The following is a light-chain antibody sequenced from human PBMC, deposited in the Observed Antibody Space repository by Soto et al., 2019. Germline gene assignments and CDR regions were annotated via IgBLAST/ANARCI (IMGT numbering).Light chain of an antibody. J-gene: IGKJ3*01. CDR1: QSISTW. CDR3: QQCSSFS. V-gene: IGKV1-5*01. CDR2: DAS. Sequence: DIQMTQSPSTLSASVGDTVTITCRASQSISTWLAWYQQKPGKAPKLLIYDASSLESGVPSRFSGSGSGTEFTLTIISLQPDDFATYYCQQCSSFSFGPGTNVDIK.